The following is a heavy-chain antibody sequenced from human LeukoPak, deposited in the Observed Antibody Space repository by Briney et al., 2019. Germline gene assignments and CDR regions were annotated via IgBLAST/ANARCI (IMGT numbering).Heavy chain of an antibody. CDR2: INPNSGGT. J-gene: IGHJ4*02. V-gene: IGHV1-2*02. D-gene: IGHD3-16*02. CDR3: ARVPMITFGGVIVTQHYFDY. Sequence: ATVKVSCKASGYTFTGYYMHWVRQAPGQGLEWMGWINPNSGGTNYAQKFQGRVTMTRDTSINTAYMELSRLRSDDTAVYYCARVPMITFGGVIVTQHYFDYWGQGTLVTVSS. CDR1: GYTFTGYY.